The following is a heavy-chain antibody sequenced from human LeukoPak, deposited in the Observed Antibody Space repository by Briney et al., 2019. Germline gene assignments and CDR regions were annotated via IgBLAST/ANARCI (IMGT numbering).Heavy chain of an antibody. CDR1: GYTFTSYA. D-gene: IGHD3-3*01. V-gene: IGHV1-2*02. CDR3: ARNWRYDFWAGMDV. J-gene: IGHJ6*02. Sequence: ASVKVSCKASGYTFTSYAMHWVRQAPGQRLEWMGWINPNSGGTNYAQKFQGRVTMTRDTSISTAYMELSRLRSDDTAVYYCARNWRYDFWAGMDVWGQGTTVTVSS. CDR2: INPNSGGT.